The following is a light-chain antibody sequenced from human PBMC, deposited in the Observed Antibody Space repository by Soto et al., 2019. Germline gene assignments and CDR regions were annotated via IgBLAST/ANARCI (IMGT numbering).Light chain of an antibody. CDR1: QSVGSN. CDR2: AAS. Sequence: EIMMTQSPATLSVSPGERATISCRASQSVGSNLAWFQQKPGQAPSLLIYAASTRATGIPARFSGSGSGTEFTLTISSLQSEDFAVYYCQQYDNWPITFGQGTRLESK. V-gene: IGKV3-15*01. CDR3: QQYDNWPIT. J-gene: IGKJ5*01.